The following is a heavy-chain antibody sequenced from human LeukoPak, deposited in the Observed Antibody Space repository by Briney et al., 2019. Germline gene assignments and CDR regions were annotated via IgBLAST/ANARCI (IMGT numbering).Heavy chain of an antibody. CDR3: AREDSSEYYFDY. J-gene: IGHJ4*02. CDR1: GGTFSSYA. V-gene: IGHV1-69*04. D-gene: IGHD6-19*01. CDR2: IIPILGIA. Sequence: ASVKVSCKVSGGTFSSYAISWVRQAPGQGLEWMGRIIPILGIANYVQKFQGRVTITADKSTSTAYMELSSLRSEDTAVYYCAREDSSEYYFDYWGQGTLVTVSS.